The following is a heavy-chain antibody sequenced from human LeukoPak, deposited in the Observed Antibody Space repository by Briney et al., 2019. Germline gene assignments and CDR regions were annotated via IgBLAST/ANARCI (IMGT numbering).Heavy chain of an antibody. CDR2: VKQDGSEK. D-gene: IGHD3-10*01. CDR3: ARGDTYYYGSGEYYFDY. V-gene: IGHV3-7*01. J-gene: IGHJ4*02. Sequence: GGSLRLSCAASGFTFSGDWMSWVRQAPGKGLEWVANVKQDGSEKYYVDSVKGRFAISRDNANNSLNLQMNSLRAEDTAVYYCARGDTYYYGSGEYYFDYWGQGTLVTVSS. CDR1: GFTFSGDW.